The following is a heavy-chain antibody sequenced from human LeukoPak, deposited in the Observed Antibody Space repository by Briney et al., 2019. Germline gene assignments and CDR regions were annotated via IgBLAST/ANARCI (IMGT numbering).Heavy chain of an antibody. CDR1: GGSISSGSYY. D-gene: IGHD3-3*01. Sequence: SETLSLTCTVSGGSISSGSYYWSWIRQPTGKGLEWIGRIYTSGSTNYNPSLKSRVTISVDTSKNQFSLKLSFVTAADTAVYYCASEQSYYDFWSGYYTYWFDPWGQGTLVTVSS. J-gene: IGHJ5*02. CDR2: IYTSGST. V-gene: IGHV4-61*02. CDR3: ASEQSYYDFWSGYYTYWFDP.